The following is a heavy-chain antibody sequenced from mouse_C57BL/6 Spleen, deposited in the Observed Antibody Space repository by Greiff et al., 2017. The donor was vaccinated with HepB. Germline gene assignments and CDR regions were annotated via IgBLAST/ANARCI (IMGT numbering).Heavy chain of an antibody. Sequence: EVMLVEPGGGLVKPGGSLKLSCAASGFTFSSYAMSWVRQTPEKRLEWVATISDGGSYTYYPDNVKGRFTISRDNTKNNLYLQMSHLKSEDTAMYYCARGGLYGNFFAYWGQGTLVTVSA. D-gene: IGHD2-1*01. J-gene: IGHJ3*01. CDR3: ARGGLYGNFFAY. CDR1: GFTFSSYA. CDR2: ISDGGSYT. V-gene: IGHV5-4*03.